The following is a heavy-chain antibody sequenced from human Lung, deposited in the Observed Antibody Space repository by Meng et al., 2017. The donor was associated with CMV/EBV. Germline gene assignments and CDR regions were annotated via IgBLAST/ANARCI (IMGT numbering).Heavy chain of an antibody. CDR3: AKGFYNYDTGFDY. J-gene: IGHJ4*02. CDR2: ISASGGST. V-gene: IGHV3-23*01. CDR1: GCNFAAYA. Sequence: CAASGCNFAAYAMNWVRQAPGKGVEGVSGISASGGSTYYADSVKGRFTISRDNSKNTLYLEMGTLRAEDTAVYYCAKGFYNYDTGFDYWGQGTLVTVSS. D-gene: IGHD3-16*01.